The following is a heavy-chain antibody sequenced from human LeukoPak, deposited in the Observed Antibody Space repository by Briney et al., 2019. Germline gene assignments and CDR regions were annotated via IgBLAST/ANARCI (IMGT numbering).Heavy chain of an antibody. D-gene: IGHD6-13*01. CDR3: ARVVVAAAGSSWFDP. Sequence: GSLRLSCAASGFTFSSYSMNWVRQAPGKGLEWVSSISSSSSYIYYADSVKGRFTISRDNAKNSLYLQMNSLRAEDTAVYYCARVVVAAAGSSWFDPWGQGTLVTVSS. V-gene: IGHV3-21*01. J-gene: IGHJ5*02. CDR1: GFTFSSYS. CDR2: ISSSSSYI.